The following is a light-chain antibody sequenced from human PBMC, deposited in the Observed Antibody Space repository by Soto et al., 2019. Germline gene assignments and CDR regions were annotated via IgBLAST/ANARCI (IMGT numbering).Light chain of an antibody. CDR1: QSITSNF. Sequence: EIVLTQSPGTLSLSPGERATLSCRASQSITSNFLAWYQQKPGQAPRLLIYGASTRAAGVPDRFSASGSGTDFTLTFTRLEPEDFVVYECQQYGRSPLMYTFGQGTKQGVK. CDR2: GAS. J-gene: IGKJ2*01. CDR3: QQYGRSPLMYT. V-gene: IGKV3-20*01.